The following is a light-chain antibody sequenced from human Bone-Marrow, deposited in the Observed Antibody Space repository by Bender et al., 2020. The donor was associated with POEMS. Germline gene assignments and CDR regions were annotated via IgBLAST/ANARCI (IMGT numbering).Light chain of an antibody. Sequence: SYDLTQPPSLAVSPGQTAKIICSGDKLGDTYVCWYQQKPGQSPVLVIYQDNMRPSGIPERFSGSKSGTSASLAISGLQSEDEADYYCAAWEDSLNGWVFGGGTKLTVL. CDR1: KLGDTY. V-gene: IGLV3-1*01. J-gene: IGLJ3*02. CDR2: QDN. CDR3: AAWEDSLNGWV.